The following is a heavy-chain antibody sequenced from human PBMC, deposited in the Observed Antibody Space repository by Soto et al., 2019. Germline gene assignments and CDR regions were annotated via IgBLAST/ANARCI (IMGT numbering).Heavy chain of an antibody. D-gene: IGHD2-21*01. Sequence: SETLSLTCTVSCGSISSYYWSWIRQPPGKGLEWIGYIYYSGSTNYNPSLKSRVTISVDTSKNQFSLKLSSVTAADTAVYYCARDLVPAPEGYYGMDVWGQGTTVTVSS. CDR3: ARDLVPAPEGYYGMDV. CDR1: CGSISSYY. CDR2: IYYSGST. J-gene: IGHJ6*02. V-gene: IGHV4-59*01.